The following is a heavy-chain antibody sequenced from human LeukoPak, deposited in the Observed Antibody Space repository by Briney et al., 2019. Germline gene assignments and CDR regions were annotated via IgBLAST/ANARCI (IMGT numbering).Heavy chain of an antibody. D-gene: IGHD1-26*01. CDR2: IYYSGST. Sequence: MSSETLSLTCTVSGGSISSSSYYWGWIRQPPGKGLEWIGSIYYSGSTYYNPSLKSRVTISVDTSKNQFSLKLSSVTAADTAMYYCARHPGIRYSGSYIDYWGQGTLVTVSS. CDR1: GGSISSSSYY. J-gene: IGHJ4*02. V-gene: IGHV4-39*07. CDR3: ARHPGIRYSGSYIDY.